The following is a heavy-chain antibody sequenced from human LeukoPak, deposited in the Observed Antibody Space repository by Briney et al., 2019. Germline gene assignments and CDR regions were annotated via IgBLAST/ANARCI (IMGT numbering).Heavy chain of an antibody. V-gene: IGHV3-30*02. CDR2: IRYDGINK. D-gene: IGHD6-6*01. CDR3: GKDYIVSSSPIYYFDY. Sequence: PGRSLRLSCAASGFTFSSYGIHWVRQAPGKGLEWVAFIRYDGINKYYADSVKGRFTISRDNSKNTVYLEMNSLRPEDTAVYYCGKDYIVSSSPIYYFDYWGQGTLVTVSS. J-gene: IGHJ4*02. CDR1: GFTFSSYG.